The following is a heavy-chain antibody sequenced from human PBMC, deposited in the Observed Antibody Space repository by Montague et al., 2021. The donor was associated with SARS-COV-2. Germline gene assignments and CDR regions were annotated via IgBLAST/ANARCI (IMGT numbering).Heavy chain of an antibody. V-gene: IGHV3-30-3*01. CDR2: ISYDGSNQ. CDR1: GFDFSSYP. CDR3: VGALDIVVVAATMGFEH. Sequence: SLRLSCAASGFDFSSYPTHWVRQAPGKGLEWVAVISYDGSNQYYVDSVKGRFTISRDNSKNTVFLQMNSLGADDTAVYYCVGALDIVVVAATMGFEHWGQGTLVTVSA. D-gene: IGHD2-2*03. J-gene: IGHJ4*02.